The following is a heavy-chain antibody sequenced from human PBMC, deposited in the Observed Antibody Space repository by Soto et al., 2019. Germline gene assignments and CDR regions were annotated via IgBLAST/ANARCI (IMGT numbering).Heavy chain of an antibody. D-gene: IGHD6-19*01. CDR2: INHRRST. CDR3: ARGSGWYIDYHYPLAV. V-gene: IGHV4-34*01. Sequence: TLSLTCAVYGGSFSGYYWSWIRQPPGKGLEWIGEINHRRSTNYNPSLKSRVTISVDTSKNQFSLKLSSVTAADRAVYYCARGSGWYIDYHYPLAVCGQGTSVPVSS. CDR1: GGSFSGYY. J-gene: IGHJ6*02.